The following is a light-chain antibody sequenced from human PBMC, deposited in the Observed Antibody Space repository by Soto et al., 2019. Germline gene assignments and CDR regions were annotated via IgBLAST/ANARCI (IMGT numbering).Light chain of an antibody. V-gene: IGKV4-1*01. CDR1: QQVLSTSSSRNS. CDR3: QQYYDTPRT. CDR2: WAS. Sequence: DIVMIQYPDSPAVSLAERATINCKSSQQVLSTSSSRNSLAWYQQKTGQPPKVLIYWASTRESSVPDRFSGGGSGTDFTLTISSLQAEDVALYYCQQYYDTPRTFGQGTKVDIK. J-gene: IGKJ1*01.